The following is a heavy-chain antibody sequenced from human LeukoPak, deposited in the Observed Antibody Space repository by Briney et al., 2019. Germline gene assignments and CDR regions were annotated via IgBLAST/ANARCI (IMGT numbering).Heavy chain of an antibody. CDR2: LRSSGDTI. V-gene: IGHV3-11*04. CDR1: GFIFSDYY. Sequence: KTGGSLRLSCPASGFIFSDYYMSWIRKAPGKGLEWVAYLRSSGDTIYYADSVKGRFTISRDIAKNSLYLQMNSLRDEDTAVYYCARDPEALDYWGQGTLVTVSS. CDR3: ARDPEALDY. J-gene: IGHJ4*02.